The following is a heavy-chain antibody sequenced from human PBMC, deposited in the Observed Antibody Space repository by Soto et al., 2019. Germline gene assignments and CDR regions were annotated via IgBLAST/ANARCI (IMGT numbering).Heavy chain of an antibody. CDR1: GGSISSSSYY. V-gene: IGHV4-39*01. CDR3: ARLLIGSGYNGEIDY. D-gene: IGHD5-12*01. Sequence: QLQLQESGPGLVKPSETLSLTCTVSGGSISSSSYYWGWIRQPPGKGLEWIGSIYYSGSTYYNPSLKSRVTISVDTSKNQFSLKLSSVTAADTAVYYCARLLIGSGYNGEIDYWGQGTLVTVSS. J-gene: IGHJ4*02. CDR2: IYYSGST.